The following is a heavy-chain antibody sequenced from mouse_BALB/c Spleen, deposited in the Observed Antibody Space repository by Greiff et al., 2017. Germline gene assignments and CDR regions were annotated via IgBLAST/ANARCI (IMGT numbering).Heavy chain of an antibody. CDR1: GFTFSSYG. V-gene: IGHV5-6*01. D-gene: IGHD2-4*01. CDR3: ARQGDYDGSYAMDY. Sequence: EVHLVESGGDLVKPGGSLKLSCAASGFTFSSYGMSWVRQTPDKRLEWVATISSGGSYTYYPDSVKGRFTISRDNAKNTLYLQMSSLKSEDTAMYYCARQGDYDGSYAMDYWGQGTSVTVSS. J-gene: IGHJ4*01. CDR2: ISSGGSYT.